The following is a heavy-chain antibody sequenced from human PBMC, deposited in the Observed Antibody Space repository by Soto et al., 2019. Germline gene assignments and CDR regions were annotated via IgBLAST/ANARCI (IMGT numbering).Heavy chain of an antibody. D-gene: IGHD6-6*01. CDR2: IYYSGST. Sequence: PSETLSLTCSVSGGTINSGDYYWSWIRQPPGKGLEWIGYIYYSGSTYYNPSLKSRVTISVDTSKNQFSLKLSSVTAADTAVYYCAGYITKGIAARHFDYWGQGTLVTVSS. CDR3: AGYITKGIAARHFDY. J-gene: IGHJ4*02. V-gene: IGHV4-30-4*01. CDR1: GGTINSGDYY.